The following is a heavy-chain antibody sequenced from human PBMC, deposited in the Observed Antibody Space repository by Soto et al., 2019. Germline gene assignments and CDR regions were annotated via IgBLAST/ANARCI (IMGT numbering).Heavy chain of an antibody. V-gene: IGHV1-18*04. Sequence: QVRLVQSGAEVKKPGASVKVSCKASGYTFTSYGISWVRQAPGQGLDWMGWISAYNGNTKYAQDLQGRVTMTTDTSTSTAYMELRSLRSDDTAVYYCARFTGGSYNTYYFYSGMDVWGQGTTVTVSS. J-gene: IGHJ6*02. CDR1: GYTFTSYG. D-gene: IGHD2-15*01. CDR2: ISAYNGNT. CDR3: ARFTGGSYNTYYFYSGMDV.